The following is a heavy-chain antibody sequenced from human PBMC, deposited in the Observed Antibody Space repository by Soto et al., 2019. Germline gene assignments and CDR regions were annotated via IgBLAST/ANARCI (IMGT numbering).Heavy chain of an antibody. Sequence: VGSLRLSCEASGFMFSNYAMSWVRQAPGKGLEWVSGISGSGESTYHADSVEGRFTISRDNSKYTMYLQMNSLRAEDTAVYYCAKNYYESGGYFSSPTWFDAWGQGTLVTVSS. J-gene: IGHJ5*02. CDR3: AKNYYESGGYFSSPTWFDA. CDR2: ISGSGEST. D-gene: IGHD3-22*01. V-gene: IGHV3-23*01. CDR1: GFMFSNYA.